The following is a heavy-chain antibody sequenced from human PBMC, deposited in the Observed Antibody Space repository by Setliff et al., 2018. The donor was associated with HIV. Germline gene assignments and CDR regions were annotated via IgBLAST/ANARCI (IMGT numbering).Heavy chain of an antibody. CDR1: GFTFDSYS. J-gene: IGHJ4*02. CDR3: ARERLRFLEWLPLDY. V-gene: IGHV3-66*02. CDR2: IYSDGSS. Sequence: GGSLRLSCATSGFTFDSYSIIWVRQAPGKGLEWVSVIYSDGSSYYADSVKGRFTISRDNSKNTLYLQMNSLRAEDTAVYYCARERLRFLEWLPLDYWGQGTLVTVSS. D-gene: IGHD3-3*01.